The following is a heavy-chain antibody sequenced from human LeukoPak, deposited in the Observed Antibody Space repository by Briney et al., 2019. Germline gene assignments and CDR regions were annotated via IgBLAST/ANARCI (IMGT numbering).Heavy chain of an antibody. V-gene: IGHV3-20*04. J-gene: IGHJ4*02. CDR2: INWNGGST. CDR3: ARRSGYDSNYFDY. CDR1: GFTFDDYG. Sequence: GGSLRLSCAASGFTFDDYGMTWVRQAPGKGLEWDSGINWNGGSTGYADSVKGRFTISRDNAKNSLYLQMNSLRAEDTALYYCARRSGYDSNYFDYWGQGTLVTVSS. D-gene: IGHD5-12*01.